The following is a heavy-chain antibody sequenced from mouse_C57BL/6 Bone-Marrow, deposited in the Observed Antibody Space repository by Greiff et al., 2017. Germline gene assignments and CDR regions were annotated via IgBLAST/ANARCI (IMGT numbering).Heavy chain of an antibody. J-gene: IGHJ3*01. CDR3: ARGDSSGSWFAY. CDR1: GFSLTSYG. V-gene: IGHV2-2*01. Sequence: QVQLKESGPGLVQPSQSLSITCTASGFSLTSYGVHWVRQSPGKGLEWLGVIWSGGSTAYNAAFISRLSISKDNSKSQVSFKMSSLQADDTAIYYCARGDSSGSWFAYWGQGTLVTVSA. D-gene: IGHD3-2*02. CDR2: IWSGGST.